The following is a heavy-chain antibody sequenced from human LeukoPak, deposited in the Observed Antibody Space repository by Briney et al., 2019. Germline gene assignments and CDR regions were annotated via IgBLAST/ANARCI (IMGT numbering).Heavy chain of an antibody. J-gene: IGHJ5*02. CDR2: IHGDGDNI. Sequence: GGSLRLSCAASGFPFSSYAMYWVRQAPGKGLVWVARIHGDGDNISYADSVRGRFTISRDNAKDTLYLHVNSLRPEDTAVYYCARAQVGAPTDLWGQGTLVAVSS. V-gene: IGHV3-74*01. CDR3: ARAQVGAPTDL. D-gene: IGHD1-26*01. CDR1: GFPFSSYA.